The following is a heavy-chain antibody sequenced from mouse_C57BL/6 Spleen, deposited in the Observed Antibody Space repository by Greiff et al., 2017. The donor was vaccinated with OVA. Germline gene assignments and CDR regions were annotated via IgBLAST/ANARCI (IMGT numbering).Heavy chain of an antibody. J-gene: IGHJ1*03. V-gene: IGHV5-17*01. Sequence: EVKVVESGGGLVKPGGSLKLSCAASGFTFSDYGMHWVRQAPEKGLEWVAYISSGSSTIYYADTVKGRFTISRDNTKNTLFLQMTSLRSEDTAMYYGERQGQLSLHWYFDVWGTGTTVTVSS. CDR3: ERQGQLSLHWYFDV. CDR1: GFTFSDYG. CDR2: ISSGSSTI. D-gene: IGHD3-2*02.